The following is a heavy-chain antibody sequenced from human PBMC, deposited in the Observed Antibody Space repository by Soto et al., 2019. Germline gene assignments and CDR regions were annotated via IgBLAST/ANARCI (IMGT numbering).Heavy chain of an antibody. D-gene: IGHD2-2*01. CDR2: IYHSGST. CDR1: SGSISSSNW. V-gene: IGHV4-4*02. Sequence: SXTLSLTCAVSSGSISSSNWWSWVRQPPGKGLEWIGEIYHSGSTNYNPSLKSRVTISVDKSKNQFSLKLSSVTAADTAVYYCARVPAAGAFFDYWGQGTLVTVSS. CDR3: ARVPAAGAFFDY. J-gene: IGHJ4*02.